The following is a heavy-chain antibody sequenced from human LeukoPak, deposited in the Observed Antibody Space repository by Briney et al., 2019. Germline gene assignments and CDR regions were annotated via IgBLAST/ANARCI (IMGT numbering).Heavy chain of an antibody. CDR2: ISGYNGNT. CDR3: ARVRDYYYDTTTYYYFDY. V-gene: IGHV1-18*01. J-gene: IGHJ4*02. CDR1: GYTFTSYG. D-gene: IGHD3-22*01. Sequence: GESLKISCKASGYTFTSYGIIWVRQAPGQGLEWMGWISGYNGNTNYAQKLQGRATMTTDTSTSTAYMELRSLRSDDPAVFYCARVRDYYYDTTTYYYFDYWGQGTLVTVSS.